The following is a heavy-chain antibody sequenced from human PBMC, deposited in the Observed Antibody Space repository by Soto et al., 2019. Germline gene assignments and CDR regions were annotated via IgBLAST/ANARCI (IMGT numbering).Heavy chain of an antibody. V-gene: IGHV1-2*04. CDR2: INPNSGGT. CDR1: GYTFTGYY. J-gene: IGHJ6*02. D-gene: IGHD6-19*01. Sequence: ASVKVSCKASGYTFTGYYMHWVRQAPGQGLEWMGWINPNSGGTNYAQKFQGWVTMTRDTSISTAYMELSRLRSDDTAVYYCARDRSLAVAGLQDYYYYGMDVWGQGTTVTVSS. CDR3: ARDRSLAVAGLQDYYYYGMDV.